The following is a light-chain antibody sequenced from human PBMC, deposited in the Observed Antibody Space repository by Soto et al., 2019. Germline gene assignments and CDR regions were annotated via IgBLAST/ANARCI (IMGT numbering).Light chain of an antibody. J-gene: IGKJ1*01. Sequence: EIVMTQSPATLSVSQGERATLSCRASQSVSSNLAWYQQKPGQAPRLLIYGASTRATGMPARFSGSGSGTEFTLTISSLQSEDFAVYYCQQYNNWPRTFGQGTKVDIK. CDR3: QQYNNWPRT. CDR1: QSVSSN. V-gene: IGKV3-15*01. CDR2: GAS.